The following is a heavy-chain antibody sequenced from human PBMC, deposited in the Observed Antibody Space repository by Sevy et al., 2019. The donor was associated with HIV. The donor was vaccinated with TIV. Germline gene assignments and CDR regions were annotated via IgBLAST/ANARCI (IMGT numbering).Heavy chain of an antibody. CDR2: ISSSSSTI. D-gene: IGHD3-22*01. Sequence: GGSLRLSCAASGFTFSSYSMYWVRQAPGKGLEWVSYISSSSSTIYYADSVKGRFTISRDNAKNSLYLQMNSLRDEDTAVYYCARDRDHYYDSSGYYYGTPWPEYFQHWGQGTLVTVSS. CDR1: GFTFSSYS. CDR3: ARDRDHYYDSSGYYYGTPWPEYFQH. J-gene: IGHJ1*01. V-gene: IGHV3-48*02.